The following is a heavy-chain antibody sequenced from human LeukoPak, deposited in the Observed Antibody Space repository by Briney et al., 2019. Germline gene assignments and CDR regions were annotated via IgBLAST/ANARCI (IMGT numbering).Heavy chain of an antibody. CDR1: GGSISSGSYY. Sequence: KSSQTLSLTCTVSGGSISSGSYYWSWIRQPAGKGLEWIGYIYYSGSTNYNPSLKSRVTISVDTSKNQFSLKLSSVTAADTAVYYCARDQCYYDSSGYYPYYYYYMDVWGKGTTVTVSS. D-gene: IGHD3-22*01. CDR2: IYYSGST. V-gene: IGHV4-61*10. J-gene: IGHJ6*03. CDR3: ARDQCYYDSSGYYPYYYYYMDV.